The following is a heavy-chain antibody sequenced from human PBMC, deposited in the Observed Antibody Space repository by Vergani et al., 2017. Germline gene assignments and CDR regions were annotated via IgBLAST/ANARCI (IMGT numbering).Heavy chain of an antibody. CDR1: GFTFSSYG. CDR2: IRYDGSNK. D-gene: IGHD1-26*01. V-gene: IGHV3-30*02. J-gene: IGHJ4*02. CDR3: AKSLDESGSYPEGFDY. Sequence: QVQLVESGGGVVQPGGSLRLSCAASGFTFSSYGMHWVRQAPGKGLEWVAFIRYDGSNKYYADSVKGRFTISRDNSKNTLYLQMNSLRAEDTAVYYCAKSLDESGSYPEGFDYWGQGTLVTVSS.